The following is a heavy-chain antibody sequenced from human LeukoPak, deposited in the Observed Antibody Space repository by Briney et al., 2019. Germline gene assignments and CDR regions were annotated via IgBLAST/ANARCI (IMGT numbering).Heavy chain of an antibody. CDR1: GFTFSSYA. CDR3: VKNRGDYYYYYGMVV. Sequence: GGSLRLSCSASGFTFSSYAMHWVRQAPGKGLEYVSAISSNGGSTYYADSVKGRFTISRDNSKNTLYLRMSSLRPEDMAVYYCVKNRGDYYYYYGMVVWGQGTTVTVSS. V-gene: IGHV3-64D*06. CDR2: ISSNGGST. J-gene: IGHJ6*02. D-gene: IGHD3-10*01.